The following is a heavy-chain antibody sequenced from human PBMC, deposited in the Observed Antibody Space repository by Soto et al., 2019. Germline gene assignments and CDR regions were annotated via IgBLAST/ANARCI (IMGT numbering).Heavy chain of an antibody. Sequence: EVQLVESGGGLVQPGGSLRLSCAASGFTFSGYSLNWVRQAPGKGLEWASYISGTSSTIYYADCVEGRFTISRDNAKNSLYLQMNSLRAEDTAVYYCARDRAEDYWGQGTLVTVSS. CDR1: GFTFSGYS. CDR3: ARDRAEDY. J-gene: IGHJ4*02. CDR2: ISGTSSTI. V-gene: IGHV3-48*01.